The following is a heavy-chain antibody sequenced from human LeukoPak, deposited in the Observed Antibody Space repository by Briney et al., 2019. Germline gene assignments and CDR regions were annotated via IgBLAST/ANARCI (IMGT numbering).Heavy chain of an antibody. Sequence: ASVKVSCKASGYTFTSYDINWVRQATGQGLEWMGWMNPNSGNTGYAQKFQGRVTITRNTFISTAYMELSSLRSEDTAVYYCARGRKYSSSSGFDYWGQGTLVTVFS. D-gene: IGHD6-6*01. CDR3: ARGRKYSSSSGFDY. V-gene: IGHV1-8*03. CDR2: MNPNSGNT. J-gene: IGHJ4*02. CDR1: GYTFTSYD.